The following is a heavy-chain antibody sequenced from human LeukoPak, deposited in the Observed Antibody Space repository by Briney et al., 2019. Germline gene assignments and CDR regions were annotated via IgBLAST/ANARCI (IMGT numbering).Heavy chain of an antibody. J-gene: IGHJ4*02. D-gene: IGHD5-18*01. CDR2: IYTSGST. V-gene: IGHV4-61*02. CDR3: ARQGGYGYWAFDY. CDR1: GGSISSGSYY. Sequence: PSETLSLTCTVSGGSISSGSYYWSWIRQPAGKGLEWIGRIYTSGSTNYNPSLKSRVTISVDTSKNQFSLELSSVTAADPAVYYCARQGGYGYWAFDYWGQGTLVTVSS.